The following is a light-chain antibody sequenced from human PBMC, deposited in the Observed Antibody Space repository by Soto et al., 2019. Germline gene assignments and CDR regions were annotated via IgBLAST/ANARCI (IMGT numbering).Light chain of an antibody. CDR2: DAS. CDR3: QQYHRYSLT. Sequence: DIQMTQSPSILSASVGDRVTITCRASQSVSTWLAWYQQKPGKAPKLLIYDASSLQSGVPSRFSGSGSGTDCSLTISSLQPDDCAIYYCQQYHRYSLTFGGGTKVEIK. V-gene: IGKV1-5*01. J-gene: IGKJ4*01. CDR1: QSVSTW.